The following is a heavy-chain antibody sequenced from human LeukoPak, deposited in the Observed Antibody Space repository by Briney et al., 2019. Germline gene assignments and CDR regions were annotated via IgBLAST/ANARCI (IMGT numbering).Heavy chain of an antibody. D-gene: IGHD4-11*01. V-gene: IGHV3-30*03. CDR2: ISYDGSNK. Sequence: GGSLRLSCAASGFTFSSYGMHWVRQAPGKGLEWVAVISYDGSNKYYADSVKGRFTISRDNAKNSLYLQMNSLRAEDTAVYCCARERTLDYPYYYYYMGVWGKGTTVTVSS. J-gene: IGHJ6*03. CDR1: GFTFSSYG. CDR3: ARERTLDYPYYYYYMGV.